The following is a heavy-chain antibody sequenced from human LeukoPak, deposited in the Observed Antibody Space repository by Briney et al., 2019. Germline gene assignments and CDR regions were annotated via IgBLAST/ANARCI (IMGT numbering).Heavy chain of an antibody. D-gene: IGHD3-9*01. V-gene: IGHV4-34*01. CDR1: GGSFSGYY. CDR3: ASRGDYDILTGYSSLGFTFDY. J-gene: IGHJ4*02. Sequence: SETLSLTCAVYGGSFSGYYWSWIRQPPGKGLEWIGEINHSGSTNYNPSLKSRVTISVDTSKNQFSLKLSSVTAADTAVYYCASRGDYDILTGYSSLGFTFDYWGQGTLVTVSS. CDR2: INHSGST.